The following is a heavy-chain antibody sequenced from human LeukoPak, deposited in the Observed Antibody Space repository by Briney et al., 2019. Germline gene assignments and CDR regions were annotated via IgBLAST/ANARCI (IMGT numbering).Heavy chain of an antibody. CDR1: GGSISTYY. Sequence: SETLSLTCTVSGGSISTYYWCWIRQSPGKGLEWIGYISYSGSTNYNPSLKGRVTISVDRPKNQFSLKLSSVTAADTAVYYCVRGGRVVKGLFGMDVWGQGTTVTVSS. CDR3: VRGGRVVKGLFGMDV. V-gene: IGHV4-59*01. J-gene: IGHJ6*02. D-gene: IGHD3-3*01. CDR2: ISYSGST.